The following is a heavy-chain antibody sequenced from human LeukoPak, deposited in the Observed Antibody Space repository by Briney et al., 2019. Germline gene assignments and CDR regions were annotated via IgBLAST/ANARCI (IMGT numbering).Heavy chain of an antibody. CDR1: GYTFTSYD. V-gene: IGHV1-8*02. CDR2: INPNSGNT. D-gene: IGHD3-16*01. Sequence: LRASVKLSCKASGYTFTSYDINWVRQATGQGLEWMGWINPNSGNTGYAQKFQGRVTITRNTSISTAYMELSSLRSEDTAVYYCARGLSPVWGGATDAFDIWGQGTMVTVSS. J-gene: IGHJ3*02. CDR3: ARGLSPVWGGATDAFDI.